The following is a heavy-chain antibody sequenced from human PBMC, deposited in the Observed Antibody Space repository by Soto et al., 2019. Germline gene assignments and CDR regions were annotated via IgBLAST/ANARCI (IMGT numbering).Heavy chain of an antibody. D-gene: IGHD5-12*01. CDR2: IYYSGST. CDR3: ARDSVPDYPPRY. CDR1: GGSISSGGYY. V-gene: IGHV4-31*03. Sequence: QVQLQESGPGLVKPSQTLSLTCTVSGGSISSGGYYWSWIRQHPGKGLEWIGYIYYSGSTYYNPSLKSRVTISVDTSKNQSSLKLSSVTAAYTAVYYCARDSVPDYPPRYWGQGTLVTVSS. J-gene: IGHJ4*02.